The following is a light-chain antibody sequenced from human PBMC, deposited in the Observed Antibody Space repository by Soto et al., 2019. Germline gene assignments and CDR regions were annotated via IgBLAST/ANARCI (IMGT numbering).Light chain of an antibody. V-gene: IGKV3-11*01. J-gene: IGKJ1*01. Sequence: ESLLTQSPDTLSLSPGDSSTLSCRASQSISSYLAWYQQKPGQSPRLLIYDASNRATGIPARFSGSGSGTDFTLTISSLEPEDFAVYYCQQRDNWPWTFGQGTKVDIK. CDR2: DAS. CDR3: QQRDNWPWT. CDR1: QSISSY.